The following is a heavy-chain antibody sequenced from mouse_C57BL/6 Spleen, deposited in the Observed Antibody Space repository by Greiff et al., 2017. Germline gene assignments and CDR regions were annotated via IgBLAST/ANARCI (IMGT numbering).Heavy chain of an antibody. J-gene: IGHJ4*01. D-gene: IGHD2-1*01. Sequence: VQGVESGAELVRPGTSVKVSCKASGYAFTNYLIEWVKQRPGQGLEWIGVINPGSGGTNYNEKFKGKATLTADKSSSTAYMQLSSLTSEDSAVYFCARGDGNYAMDYWGQGTSVTVSS. CDR1: GYAFTNYL. CDR2: INPGSGGT. V-gene: IGHV1-54*01. CDR3: ARGDGNYAMDY.